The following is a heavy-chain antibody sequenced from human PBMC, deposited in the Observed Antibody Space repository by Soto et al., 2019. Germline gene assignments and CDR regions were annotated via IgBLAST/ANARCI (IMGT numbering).Heavy chain of an antibody. D-gene: IGHD6-13*01. Sequence: SETLSLTCAVSGGSISSGGYSWSWIRQPPGKGLEWIGYIYHSGSTYYNPSLKSRVTISVDRSKNQFSLKLSSVTAADTAVYYCASEDSSSGDYWGQGTLVTVSS. CDR2: IYHSGST. V-gene: IGHV4-30-2*01. CDR1: GGSISSGGYS. CDR3: ASEDSSSGDY. J-gene: IGHJ4*02.